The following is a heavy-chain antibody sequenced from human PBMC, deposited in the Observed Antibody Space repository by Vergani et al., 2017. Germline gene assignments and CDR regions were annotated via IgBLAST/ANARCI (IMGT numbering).Heavy chain of an antibody. CDR1: GFTFGDYA. CDR3: TRYYYDSSGYAAQDFDY. Sequence: EVQLVESGGGLVKPGRSLRLSCTASGFTFGDYAMSWFRQAPGKGLEWVGFIRSKAYGGTTEYAASVKGRFTISRDESKSIAYLQMNSLKTEDTAVYYCTRYYYDSSGYAAQDFDYWGQGTLVTVSS. J-gene: IGHJ4*02. CDR2: IRSKAYGGTT. D-gene: IGHD3-22*01. V-gene: IGHV3-49*05.